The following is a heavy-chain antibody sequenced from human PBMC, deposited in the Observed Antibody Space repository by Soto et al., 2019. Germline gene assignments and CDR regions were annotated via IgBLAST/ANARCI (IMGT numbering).Heavy chain of an antibody. J-gene: IGHJ3*02. CDR3: AREGPSCTTGVCYIWGAFDI. V-gene: IGHV3-33*01. D-gene: IGHD2-8*01. CDR1: GFTFSSYG. CDR2: IWYDGSNK. Sequence: QVQLVESGGGVVQPGRSLRLSCAASGFTFSSYGMHWVRQAPGKGLEWVAVIWYDGSNKYYADSVKGRFTISRDNSKNTLYLQMNSLRAEDTAVYYCAREGPSCTTGVCYIWGAFDIWGQGTMVTVSS.